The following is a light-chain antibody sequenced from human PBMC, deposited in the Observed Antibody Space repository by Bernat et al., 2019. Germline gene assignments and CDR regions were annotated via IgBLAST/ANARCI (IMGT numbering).Light chain of an antibody. V-gene: IGKV3-15*01. CDR3: QQYNNWPLT. CDR1: QSISSN. Sequence: IVMTQSPATLSVSPGERATLSCRDSQSISSNLAWYQQKPGQAPRLLIYGASTRATGVPARFSGSGSGTEFTLTISSLQSEDFAVYYCQQYNNWPLTFGQGTKVDIK. J-gene: IGKJ1*01. CDR2: GAS.